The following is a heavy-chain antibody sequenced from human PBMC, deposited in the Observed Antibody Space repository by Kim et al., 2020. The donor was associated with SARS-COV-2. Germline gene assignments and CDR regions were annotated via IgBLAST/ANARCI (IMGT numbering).Heavy chain of an antibody. V-gene: IGHV3-21*01. CDR2: ISSSSSYI. J-gene: IGHJ3*02. D-gene: IGHD3-10*01. CDR3: ARDAPYGSGSNDAFDI. Sequence: GGSLRLSCAASGFTFSSYSMNWVRQAPGKGLEWVSSISSSSSYIYYGDSVKGRFTISRDNAKNSLYLQMNSLRAEDTAVYYCARDAPYGSGSNDAFDIWG. CDR1: GFTFSSYS.